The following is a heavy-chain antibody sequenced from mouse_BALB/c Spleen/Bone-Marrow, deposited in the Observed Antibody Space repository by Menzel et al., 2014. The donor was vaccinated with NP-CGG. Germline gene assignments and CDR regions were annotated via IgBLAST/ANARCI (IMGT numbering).Heavy chain of an antibody. Sequence: QVQLQQSAAELARPGASVKMSCKASGYTFTLYTIHWVKQRPGQGLEWIGYINPSSGYTNYNQKFKGKTTLTADKSSSTAYMQLSSLTSEDSSVYYCARDPYRENYYSMDYWGQGTSVTVSS. CDR3: ARDPYRENYYSMDY. CDR1: GYTFTLYT. V-gene: IGHV1-4*02. CDR2: INPSSGYT. J-gene: IGHJ4*01. D-gene: IGHD2-10*01.